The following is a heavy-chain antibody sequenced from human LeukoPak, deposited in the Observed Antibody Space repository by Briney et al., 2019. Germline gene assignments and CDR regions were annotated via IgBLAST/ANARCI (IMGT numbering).Heavy chain of an antibody. CDR2: INPSGGST. CDR3: ARGATSYYYMDV. J-gene: IGHJ6*03. V-gene: IGHV1-46*01. D-gene: IGHD3-16*01. CDR1: VYTFTGYY. Sequence: ASVKVSCKASVYTFTGYYMHWVRHAPGQGLEWMGIINPSGGSTSYAQKFQGRVTMTRDTSTSTVYMERSSLRSEATAAYSCARGATSYYYMDVWGKGTTVT.